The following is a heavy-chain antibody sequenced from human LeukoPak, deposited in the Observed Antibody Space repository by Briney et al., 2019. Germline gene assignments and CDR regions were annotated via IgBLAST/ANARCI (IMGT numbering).Heavy chain of an antibody. CDR1: GFTVSSNY. CDR3: ARASLLIAVAGQHDAFDI. D-gene: IGHD6-19*01. Sequence: PGGSLRLSCAASGFTVSSNYMSWVRQAPGKGLEWVSVIYSGGSTYYADSVKGRFTISRDNSKNTLYLQMNSLRAEDTAVYYCARASLLIAVAGQHDAFDIWGQGTMVTVSS. J-gene: IGHJ3*02. CDR2: IYSGGST. V-gene: IGHV3-66*01.